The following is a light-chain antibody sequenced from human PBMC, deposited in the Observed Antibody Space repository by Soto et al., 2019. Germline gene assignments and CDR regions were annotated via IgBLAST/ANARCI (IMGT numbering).Light chain of an antibody. CDR3: QQYNNWWT. Sequence: EIVMTQSPATLSVSPGERATLSCRASQSVSSYLAWYQQKPGQAPRLLIYGASTRATGIPARFSGSGSGPEFTLTISSLQSEDFAVYYCQQYNNWWTFGQGTKVEIK. CDR1: QSVSSY. CDR2: GAS. J-gene: IGKJ1*01. V-gene: IGKV3-15*01.